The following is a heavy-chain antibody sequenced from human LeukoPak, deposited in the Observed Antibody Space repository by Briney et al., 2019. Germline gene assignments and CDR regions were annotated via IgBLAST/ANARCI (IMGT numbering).Heavy chain of an antibody. CDR2: ISGSGGST. D-gene: IGHD3-22*01. CDR3: ARGEAYYYDSSGYYLM. Sequence: GGSLRLSRAASGFTFSSYAMSWVRQAPGKGLEWVSAISGSGGSTYYADSVKGRFTISRDNSKNTLYLQMNSLRAEDTAVYYCARGEAYYYDSSGYYLMWGQGTLVTVSS. CDR1: GFTFSSYA. V-gene: IGHV3-23*01. J-gene: IGHJ4*02.